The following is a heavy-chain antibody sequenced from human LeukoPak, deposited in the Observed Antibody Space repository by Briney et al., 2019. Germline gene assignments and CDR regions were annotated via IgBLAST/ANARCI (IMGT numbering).Heavy chain of an antibody. V-gene: IGHV3-7*03. Sequence: GGSLRLSCAASGFTLSSYWMSWVRQAPGKGLEWVANIKQDGSEKYYVDSVKGRFTISRDNAKNSLYLQMNSLRAEDTAVYYCARDSIGDLGYWGQGTLVTVSS. CDR2: IKQDGSEK. CDR3: ARDSIGDLGY. CDR1: GFTLSSYW. D-gene: IGHD2-2*01. J-gene: IGHJ4*02.